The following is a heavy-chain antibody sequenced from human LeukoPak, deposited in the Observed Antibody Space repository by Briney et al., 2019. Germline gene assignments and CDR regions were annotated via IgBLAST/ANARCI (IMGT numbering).Heavy chain of an antibody. CDR1: GGSISSYY. V-gene: IGHV4-59*01. CDR2: IYYSGST. D-gene: IGHD3-22*01. J-gene: IGHJ5*02. Sequence: SETLSLTCTVSGGSISSYYWSWIRQPPGKGLEWSGYIYYSGSTNYNPSLRSRVTISVDTSKSQFSLKLSSVTAADTAVYYCARTYYYDSSGFGPWGQGTLVTVSS. CDR3: ARTYYYDSSGFGP.